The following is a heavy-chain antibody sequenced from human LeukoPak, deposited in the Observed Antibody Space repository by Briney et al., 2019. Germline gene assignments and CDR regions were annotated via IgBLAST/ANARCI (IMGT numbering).Heavy chain of an antibody. CDR2: IYSGGST. D-gene: IGHD3-10*01. CDR3: ASGSGSYRTPYYMDV. Sequence: GGSLRLSCAASGFTVSSNYMSWVRQAPGKGLEWVSVIYSGGSTYYADSVKGRFTISRDNSKNTLYLQMNSLRAEDTAVYYCASGSGSYRTPYYMDVWGTGTTVTVPS. J-gene: IGHJ6*03. V-gene: IGHV3-53*01. CDR1: GFTVSSNY.